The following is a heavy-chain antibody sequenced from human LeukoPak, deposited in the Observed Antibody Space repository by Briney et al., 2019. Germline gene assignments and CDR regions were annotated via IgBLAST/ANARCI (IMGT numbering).Heavy chain of an antibody. CDR2: ISAGGGTT. V-gene: IGHV3-23*01. J-gene: IGHJ6*03. Sequence: PGGSLRLSCAASEFTFSSYAMTWVRQAPGKGLEWVSGISAGGGTTYYADSVKGRFSISRDNSKKTVYLQMNSLRAEDTAVYYCAKDSSGWSHICMDVWGKGTTVTVSS. CDR3: AKDSSGWSHICMDV. CDR1: EFTFSSYA. D-gene: IGHD6-19*01.